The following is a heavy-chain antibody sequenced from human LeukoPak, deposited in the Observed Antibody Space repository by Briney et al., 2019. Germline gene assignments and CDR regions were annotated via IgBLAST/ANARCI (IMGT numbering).Heavy chain of an antibody. D-gene: IGHD3-22*01. CDR3: ARARDSSDGTDY. V-gene: IGHV4-59*01. CDR1: GGSISSYY. J-gene: IGHJ4*02. CDR2: IYYSGST. Sequence: SETLSLTCTVSGGSISSYYWSWIRQPPGKGLEWIGYIYYSGSTNYNPSLKSRVTISVAPSKNQFSLKLRSVTAADTAVYYCARARDSSDGTDYWGQGNLVTVSS.